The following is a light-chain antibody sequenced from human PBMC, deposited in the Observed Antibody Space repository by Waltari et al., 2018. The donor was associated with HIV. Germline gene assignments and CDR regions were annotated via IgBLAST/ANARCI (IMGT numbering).Light chain of an antibody. J-gene: IGKJ1*01. Sequence: EIVLTQSPGTLSLSPGERATLSCRASQSISSNYLAWYQQRPGQAPRLLIYGASNRATGIPDSFSGSGSGTDFTLTINRLEPEDFAMFYCQQYSSSPQTFGQGTKVEIK. V-gene: IGKV3-20*01. CDR2: GAS. CDR3: QQYSSSPQT. CDR1: QSISSNY.